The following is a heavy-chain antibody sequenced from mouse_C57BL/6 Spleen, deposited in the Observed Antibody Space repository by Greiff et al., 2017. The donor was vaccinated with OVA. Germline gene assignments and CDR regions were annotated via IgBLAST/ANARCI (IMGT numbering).Heavy chain of an antibody. J-gene: IGHJ1*03. V-gene: IGHV3-6*01. D-gene: IGHD2-1*01. CDR3: ARGGNPLEYFDV. CDR2: ISYDGSN. Sequence: EVKLMESGPGLVKPSQSLSLTCSVTGYSITSGYYWNWIRQFPGNKLEWMGYISYDGSNNYNPSLKNRISITRDTSKNQFFLKLNSVTTEDTATYYCARGGNPLEYFDVWGTGTTVTVSS. CDR1: GYSITSGYY.